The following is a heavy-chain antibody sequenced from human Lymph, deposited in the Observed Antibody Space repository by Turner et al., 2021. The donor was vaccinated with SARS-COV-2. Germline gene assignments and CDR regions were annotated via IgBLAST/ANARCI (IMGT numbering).Heavy chain of an antibody. D-gene: IGHD1-26*01. CDR1: GFTFDDYA. Sequence: EVQLVESGGGLVQPGRSLRLSCAASGFTFDDYAMHWVRQAPGKGLELVSDINWSGGSIAYADSVKGRFTISRDNPKNSLYLQMNSLRAEDTAFYYCAKDLAGTYYSSFDYWGQGTLVTVSS. CDR2: INWSGGSI. J-gene: IGHJ4*02. CDR3: AKDLAGTYYSSFDY. V-gene: IGHV3-9*01.